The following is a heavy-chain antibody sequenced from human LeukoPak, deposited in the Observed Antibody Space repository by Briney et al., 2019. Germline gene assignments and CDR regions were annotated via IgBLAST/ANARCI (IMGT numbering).Heavy chain of an antibody. CDR1: GYTFTGSY. CDR2: INTNSGGT. J-gene: IGHJ5*02. V-gene: IGHV1-2*02. Sequence: ASVKVSCKASGYTFTGSYMIRVRQAPGQRLEWMGWINTNSGGTNYAQNFQGRVNMTKDTTLRTAYMAWSKLMFDYPAVFYCTRRSYYYGTGRKNWFDLWAQGTLVSVSS. D-gene: IGHD3-10*01. CDR3: TRRSYYYGTGRKNWFDL.